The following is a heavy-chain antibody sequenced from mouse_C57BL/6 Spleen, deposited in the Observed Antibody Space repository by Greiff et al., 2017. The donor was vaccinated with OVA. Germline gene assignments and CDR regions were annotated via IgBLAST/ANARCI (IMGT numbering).Heavy chain of an antibody. V-gene: IGHV5-17*01. Sequence: DVKLVESGGGLVKPGGSLKLSCAASGFTFSDYGMHWVRQAPEKGLEWVAYISSGSSTIYYADTVKGRFTISRDNAKNTLFLQMTSLRSEDTAMYYCARMVVGVGWYVDVWGTGTTVTVSS. CDR2: ISSGSSTI. CDR1: GFTFSDYG. CDR3: ARMVVGVGWYVDV. D-gene: IGHD2-2*01. J-gene: IGHJ1*03.